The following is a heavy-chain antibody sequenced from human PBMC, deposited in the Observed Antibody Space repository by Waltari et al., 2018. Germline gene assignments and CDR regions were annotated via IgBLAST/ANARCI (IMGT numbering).Heavy chain of an antibody. J-gene: IGHJ4*02. D-gene: IGHD2-2*01. CDR3: ARASYCSSTSCYQGYFDY. CDR1: GGTFSSYA. Sequence: QVQLVQSGAEVKKPGSSVKVSCKASGGTFSSYAISWVRQAPGPGLEWMGGIIPIFGTANYAQKFQGRVTITADKSTSTAYMELSSLRSEDTAVYYCARASYCSSTSCYQGYFDYWGQGTLVTVSS. V-gene: IGHV1-69*14. CDR2: IIPIFGTA.